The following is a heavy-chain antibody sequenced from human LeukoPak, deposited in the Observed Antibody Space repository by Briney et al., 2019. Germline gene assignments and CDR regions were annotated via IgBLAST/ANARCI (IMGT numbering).Heavy chain of an antibody. Sequence: GESLKISCKGSGYTFTNFWIGWVRQMPGKGLEWMGIIYPGDSDTRDSPSFQGQVTISTDKSSNTAYLQWSRLKASDTAMYYCARYRQFWLEGPDYWGQGTLVTVSS. CDR1: GYTFTNFW. D-gene: IGHD3-3*01. CDR3: ARYRQFWLEGPDY. CDR2: IYPGDSDT. V-gene: IGHV5-51*01. J-gene: IGHJ4*02.